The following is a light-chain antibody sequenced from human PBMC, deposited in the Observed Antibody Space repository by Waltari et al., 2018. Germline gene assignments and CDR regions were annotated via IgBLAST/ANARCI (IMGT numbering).Light chain of an antibody. V-gene: IGLV2-23*01. CDR1: NSNIGTYSL. CDR2: EAS. Sequence: QSALTQPASVSGSPGQSITISCTGSNSNIGTYSLVSWFQHRPGKPPNLIIYEASHRPSGVSVRFSGPKAGNTASLTIAGLQAEDEADYYCCSYAGSVPYVFGTGTTVTVL. CDR3: CSYAGSVPYV. J-gene: IGLJ1*01.